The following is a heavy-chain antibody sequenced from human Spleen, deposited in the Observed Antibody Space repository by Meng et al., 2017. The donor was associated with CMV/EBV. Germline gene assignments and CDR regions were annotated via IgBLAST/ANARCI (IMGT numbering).Heavy chain of an antibody. V-gene: IGHV4-61*01. CDR3: AGKRGYSSSYNFDY. J-gene: IGHJ4*02. Sequence: SETLSLTCTVSGYSISSGYYWSWIRQPPGKGLEWIGYIYYSGSTNYNPSLKSRVTISVDTSKNQFSLKLSSVTAADTAVYYCAGKRGYSSSYNFDYWGQGTLVTVSS. CDR1: GYSISSGYY. CDR2: IYYSGST. D-gene: IGHD6-6*01.